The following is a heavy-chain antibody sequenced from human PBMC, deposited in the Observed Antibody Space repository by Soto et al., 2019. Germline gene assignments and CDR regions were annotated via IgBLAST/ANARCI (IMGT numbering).Heavy chain of an antibody. CDR2: INHSGST. CDR3: ARARGSGDNWFDP. CDR1: GGSFSGYY. Sequence: SETLSLTCAVYGGSFSGYYWSWIRQPPGKGLEWIGEINHSGSTNYNLSLKSRVTISVDTSKNQFSLKLSSVTAADTAVYYCARARGSGDNWFDPWGQGTLVTVSS. V-gene: IGHV4-34*01. D-gene: IGHD3-10*01. J-gene: IGHJ5*02.